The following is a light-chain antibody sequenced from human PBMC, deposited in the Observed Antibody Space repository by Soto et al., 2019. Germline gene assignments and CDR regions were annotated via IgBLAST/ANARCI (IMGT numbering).Light chain of an antibody. J-gene: IGKJ1*01. V-gene: IGKV1-5*01. CDR1: QVISSW. CDR2: DAS. Sequence: DIQMTQSPSSVSASVGDTVTVSCRASQVISSWLAWYQQKPGKAPKLLIYDASSLESGVPSRFSGSGSGTEFTLTISSLQPDDFATYYCQQDNSYWPFGQGTKVDI. CDR3: QQDNSYWP.